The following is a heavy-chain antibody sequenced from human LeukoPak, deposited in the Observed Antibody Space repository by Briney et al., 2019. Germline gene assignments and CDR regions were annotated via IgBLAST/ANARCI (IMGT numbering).Heavy chain of an antibody. D-gene: IGHD3-22*01. CDR2: IIPIFGTA. V-gene: IGHV1-69*05. CDR3: ARDRVHDSSGYYPHYFDY. CDR1: GGTFSSYA. J-gene: IGHJ4*02. Sequence: ASVKVSCXASGGTFSSYAISWVRQAPGQGLEWMGRIIPIFGTANYAQKFQGRVTITTDESTSSVYMELSSLRSEDTAVYYCARDRVHDSSGYYPHYFDYWGQGTLVTVSS.